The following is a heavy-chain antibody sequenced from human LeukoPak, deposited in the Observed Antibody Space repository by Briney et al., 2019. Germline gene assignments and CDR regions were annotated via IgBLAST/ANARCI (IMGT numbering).Heavy chain of an antibody. CDR3: ARSYYYDSSGYFDY. D-gene: IGHD3-22*01. CDR2: IYYSGST. Sequence: SETLSLTCTVSGGSISSYYWSWIRQPPGKGLEWIGYIYYSGSTNYNPSLKSRVTISVDTSKNQFSLKLSSVTAADTAVYYCARSYYYDSSGYFDYWGQGTLVTVSS. V-gene: IGHV4-59*01. J-gene: IGHJ4*02. CDR1: GGSISSYY.